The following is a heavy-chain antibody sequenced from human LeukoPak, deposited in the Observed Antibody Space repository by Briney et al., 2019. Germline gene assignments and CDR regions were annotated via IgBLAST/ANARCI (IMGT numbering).Heavy chain of an antibody. CDR2: INPSGGST. J-gene: IGHJ4*02. CDR1: GYTFTNYY. CDR3: AREGPSTYHFDY. Sequence: ASVKVSCKASGYTFTNYYMHWVRQAPGQGREWMGIINPSGGSTSCAQKFQGRVTMTWDTSTSTVYMELSSLTSEDTAVFYCAREGPSTYHFDYWGQGTLVTVSS. V-gene: IGHV1-46*01.